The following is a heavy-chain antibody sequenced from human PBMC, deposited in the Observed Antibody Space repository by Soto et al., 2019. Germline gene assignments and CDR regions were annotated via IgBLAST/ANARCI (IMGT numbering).Heavy chain of an antibody. CDR1: GGSLSSSSYY. D-gene: IGHD3-10*01. J-gene: IGHJ5*02. CDR3: ARHGNPWMTTMVRGVIIEKWFDP. CDR2: IYYSGST. Sequence: PSETLSLTCTVSGGSLSSSSYYWGWIRQPPGKGLEWIGSIYYSGSTYYNPSLKSRVTISVDTSKNQFSLKLSSVTAADTAVYYCARHGNPWMTTMVRGVIIEKWFDPWGQGTLVTVSS. V-gene: IGHV4-39*01.